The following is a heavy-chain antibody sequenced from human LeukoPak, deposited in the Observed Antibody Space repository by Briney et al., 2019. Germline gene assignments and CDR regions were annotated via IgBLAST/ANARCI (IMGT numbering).Heavy chain of an antibody. J-gene: IGHJ4*02. CDR1: GGSFSGYY. D-gene: IGHD1-26*01. V-gene: IGHV4-34*01. Sequence: SETLSLTCAVYGGSFSGYYWSWIRQPPGKGLEWIGEINHSGSTNYNPSLKSRVTILVDTSKNQFSLKLSSVTAADTAVYYCARGSIVGAYFGFWGQGPLVTVSS. CDR2: INHSGST. CDR3: ARGSIVGAYFGF.